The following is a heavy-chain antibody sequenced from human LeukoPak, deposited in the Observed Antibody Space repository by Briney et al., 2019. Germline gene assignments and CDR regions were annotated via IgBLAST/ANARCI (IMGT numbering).Heavy chain of an antibody. D-gene: IGHD2-21*02. CDR2: IRYDGTNQ. CDR3: AKEIHCGGACYRSHFDY. V-gene: IGHV3-30*02. Sequence: QPGGSLRLSCAASGFTFSSYGMHWVRQAPGKGLEWVAFIRYDGTNQFYADSVKGRFIISRDNSKNTVYLQMNSLRAEDTAVYYCAKEIHCGGACYRSHFDYWGQGALVTVSS. J-gene: IGHJ4*02. CDR1: GFTFSSYG.